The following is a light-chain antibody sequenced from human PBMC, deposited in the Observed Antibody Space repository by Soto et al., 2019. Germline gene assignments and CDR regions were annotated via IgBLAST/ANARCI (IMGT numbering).Light chain of an antibody. Sequence: DIQMTQSPSSLSASVGDRVTITCRASQSISRNLNWYQHKPGKAPKLLIYAASSLQNGVPSRFSGRGSGTEVTVSISSRQPEYFGTYYCQQSYTTASITFGQGTRLEIK. J-gene: IGKJ5*01. CDR3: QQSYTTASIT. V-gene: IGKV1-39*01. CDR1: QSISRN. CDR2: AAS.